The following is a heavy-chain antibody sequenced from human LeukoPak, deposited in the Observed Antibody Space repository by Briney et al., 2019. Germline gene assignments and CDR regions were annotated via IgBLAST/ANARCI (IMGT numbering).Heavy chain of an antibody. J-gene: IGHJ4*02. CDR1: GGSISSSSYY. D-gene: IGHD5-12*01. CDR2: IYYSGST. Sequence: PSETLSLTCTVSGGSISSSSYYWGWIRQPPGKGLEWIGSIYYSGSTYYNPSLKSRVTISVDTSKNQFSLKLSSVTAADTAVYYCVRLVGGDIDYWGQGTLVTASS. V-gene: IGHV4-39*01. CDR3: VRLVGGDIDY.